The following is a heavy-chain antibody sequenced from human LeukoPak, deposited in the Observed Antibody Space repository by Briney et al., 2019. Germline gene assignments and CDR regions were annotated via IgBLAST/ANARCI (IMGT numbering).Heavy chain of an antibody. D-gene: IGHD3-10*01. CDR1: GFTFSGSA. Sequence: GGSLILSCAASGFTFSGSALHWVRQASGKGLEWVGRIRSTANGYATAFAASVKGRFTISRHDSKNTAYLQMDSLKTEDTAVYYCTGNYYGSGSYADFDYWGQGTLVTVSS. J-gene: IGHJ4*02. V-gene: IGHV3-73*01. CDR2: IRSTANGYAT. CDR3: TGNYYGSGSYADFDY.